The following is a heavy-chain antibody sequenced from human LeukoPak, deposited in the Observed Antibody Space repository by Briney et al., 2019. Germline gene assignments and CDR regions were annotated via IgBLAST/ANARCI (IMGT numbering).Heavy chain of an antibody. CDR1: GFTVSSNY. D-gene: IGHD3-10*01. CDR2: IYSGGST. Sequence: GGSLTLSCAASGFTVSSNYMSWVRQAPGKGLEWVSVIYSGGSTYYADSVKGRFTISGDNSKNTLYLQMNSLRAEDTAVYYCAAMVRGVLDYWGQGTLVTVSS. CDR3: AAMVRGVLDY. V-gene: IGHV3-53*01. J-gene: IGHJ4*02.